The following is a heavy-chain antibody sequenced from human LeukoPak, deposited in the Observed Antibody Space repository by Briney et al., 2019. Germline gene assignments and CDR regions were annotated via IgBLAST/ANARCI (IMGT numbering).Heavy chain of an antibody. V-gene: IGHV3-23*01. D-gene: IGHD3-10*01. CDR3: AKEVLTYGSGIPYYFDY. CDR1: GFTFSSYG. Sequence: GGSLRLSCAASGFTFSSYGMSWVRQAPGKGLEWVSAISGSGGSTYYADSVKGRFTISRDNSKNTLYLQMNSLRAEDTAVYYCAKEVLTYGSGIPYYFDYWGQGNLVTVSS. J-gene: IGHJ4*02. CDR2: ISGSGGST.